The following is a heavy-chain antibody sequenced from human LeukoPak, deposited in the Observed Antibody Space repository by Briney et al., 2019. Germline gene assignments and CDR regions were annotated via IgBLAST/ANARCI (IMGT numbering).Heavy chain of an antibody. D-gene: IGHD4-17*01. Sequence: GGSLRLSCAASGFTFTNYGMGWVRQAPGKGLEWVSVISAGTGGTHYADSVEGRFTISRDNSENMLYLQMNSLRAEDTAIYYCANARRGGTTDLFDYWGQGTLVTVSS. J-gene: IGHJ4*02. CDR2: ISAGTGGT. CDR3: ANARRGGTTDLFDY. CDR1: GFTFTNYG. V-gene: IGHV3-23*01.